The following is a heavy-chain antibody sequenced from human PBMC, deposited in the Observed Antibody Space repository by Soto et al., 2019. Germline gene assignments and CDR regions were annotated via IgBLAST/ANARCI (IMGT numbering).Heavy chain of an antibody. CDR2: ISSDGSNI. Sequence: GGSLRLSCAASGFTFSSYSMNWVRQAPGKGLEWVSSISSDGSNIYYADSVKGRFTISRDNSKNTLYLQMNSLRAEDTAVYYCAKGENYYYGMDVWGQGTTVTVSS. J-gene: IGHJ6*02. CDR3: AKGENYYYGMDV. CDR1: GFTFSSYS. V-gene: IGHV3-21*01.